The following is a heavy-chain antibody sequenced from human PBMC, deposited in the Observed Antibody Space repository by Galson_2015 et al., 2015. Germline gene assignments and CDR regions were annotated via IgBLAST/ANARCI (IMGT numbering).Heavy chain of an antibody. V-gene: IGHV1-58*01. J-gene: IGHJ6*03. CDR3: AADRRGITMVQGVTHYYYYMDV. CDR2: IVVGSGNT. D-gene: IGHD3-10*01. Sequence: SVKVSCKASGFTFTSSAVQWVRQARGQRLEWIGWIVVGSGNTNYAQKFQERVTITRDMSTSTAYMELGSLRSEDTAVYYCAADRRGITMVQGVTHYYYYMDVWGKGTTATVSS. CDR1: GFTFTSSA.